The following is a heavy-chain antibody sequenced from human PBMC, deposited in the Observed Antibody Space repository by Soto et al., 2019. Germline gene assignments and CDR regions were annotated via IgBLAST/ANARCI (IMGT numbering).Heavy chain of an antibody. V-gene: IGHV3-23*01. J-gene: IGHJ6*02. CDR3: AKGRSYYYYGVDV. Sequence: SVKGRFTISRDNSKSTLCLQMNSLRAEDTALYYCAKGRSYYYYGVDVWGQGTTVTVSS.